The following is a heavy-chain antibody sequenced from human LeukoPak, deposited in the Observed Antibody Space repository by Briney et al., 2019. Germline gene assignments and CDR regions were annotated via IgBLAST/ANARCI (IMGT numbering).Heavy chain of an antibody. D-gene: IGHD3-22*01. J-gene: IGHJ4*02. CDR1: GFTFRSYG. CDR2: IWYDGSNK. CDR3: ARPREYYDSSGYSGFDY. V-gene: IGHV3-33*01. Sequence: GGSLRLSCAASGFTFRSYGMHWVRQAPGKGLEWVAVIWYDGSNKYYADSVKGRFTISRDNSKNTLYLQMNSLRAEDTAVYYCARPREYYDSSGYSGFDYWGQGTLVTVSS.